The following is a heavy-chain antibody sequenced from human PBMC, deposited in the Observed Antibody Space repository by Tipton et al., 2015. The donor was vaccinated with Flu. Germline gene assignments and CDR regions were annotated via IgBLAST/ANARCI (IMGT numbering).Heavy chain of an antibody. CDR2: IYYSGNT. D-gene: IGHD5-12*01. J-gene: IGHJ4*02. Sequence: TLSLTCTVSGGSISSYYWSWIRQPPGKGLEWIGYIYYSGNTNYNPSLKSRVTISVDTSKNQIALKLSSVTTADTAVYYSASHPGRRATTWRSFDYWGQGTLVTISS. CDR3: ASHPGRRATTWRSFDY. V-gene: IGHV4-59*08. CDR1: GGSISSYY.